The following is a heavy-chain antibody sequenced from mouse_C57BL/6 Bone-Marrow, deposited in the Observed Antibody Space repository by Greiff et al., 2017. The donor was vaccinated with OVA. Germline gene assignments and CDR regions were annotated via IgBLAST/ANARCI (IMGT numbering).Heavy chain of an antibody. CDR2: IHPNSGST. D-gene: IGHD2-2*01. V-gene: IGHV1-64*01. CDR3: ARYGLPKIHAMDY. J-gene: IGHJ4*01. CDR1: GYTFTSYC. Sequence: QVQLQQPGAELVKPGASVKLSCKASGYTFTSYCMHWVKQRPGQGLEWIGMIHPNSGSTNYNEKFQGKATLTVDKSSSTAYMQLSSLTSEDSAVYYCARYGLPKIHAMDYWGQGTSVTVSS.